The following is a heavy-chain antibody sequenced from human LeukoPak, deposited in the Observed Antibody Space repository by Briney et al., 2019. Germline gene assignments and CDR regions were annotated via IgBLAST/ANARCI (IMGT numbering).Heavy chain of an antibody. D-gene: IGHD6-19*01. CDR1: GGTFSSYA. CDR3: ARAQWLGYNWFDP. V-gene: IGHV1-69*13. Sequence: SVEVSCKASGGTFSSYAISWVRQAPGQGLEWMGGIIPIFGTANYAQKFQGRVTITADESTSTAYMELSSLRSEDTAVYYCARAQWLGYNWFDPWGQGTLVTVSS. J-gene: IGHJ5*02. CDR2: IIPIFGTA.